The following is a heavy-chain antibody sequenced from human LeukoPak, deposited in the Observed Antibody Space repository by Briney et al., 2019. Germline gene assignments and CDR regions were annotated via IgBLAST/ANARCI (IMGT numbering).Heavy chain of an antibody. V-gene: IGHV3-23*01. CDR1: GFTFSRFA. J-gene: IGHJ5*02. Sequence: GGSLRLSCVASGFTFSRFAISWVRQAPGKGLEWVSTIAGSGGNKYYADSVKGRFTVSRDNSKNTLYLQMNGLRVEDTAVYYCGKDRGDDFLANFYNWFDPGGRGTLVTVSS. D-gene: IGHD3-3*01. CDR2: IAGSGGNK. CDR3: GKDRGDDFLANFYNWFDP.